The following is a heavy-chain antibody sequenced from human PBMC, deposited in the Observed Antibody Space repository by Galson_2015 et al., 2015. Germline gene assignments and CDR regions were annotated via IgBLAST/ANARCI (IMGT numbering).Heavy chain of an antibody. D-gene: IGHD6-19*01. CDR3: ARAGGSIAVAGTPHYFDY. Sequence: SVKVSCKASGGTFSSYAISWVRQAPGQGLEWMGGIIPIFGTANYAQKFQGRVTITADEFTSTAYMELSSLRSEDTAVYYCARAGGSIAVAGTPHYFDYWGQGTLVTVSS. V-gene: IGHV1-69*13. J-gene: IGHJ4*02. CDR1: GGTFSSYA. CDR2: IIPIFGTA.